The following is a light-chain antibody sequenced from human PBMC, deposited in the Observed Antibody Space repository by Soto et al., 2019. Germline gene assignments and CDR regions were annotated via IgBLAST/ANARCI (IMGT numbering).Light chain of an antibody. CDR3: QSYDSSLSGYV. CDR1: SSTIGAGYD. V-gene: IGLV1-40*01. CDR2: GNS. Sequence: ALTQPPSVSGAPGQRVTISCTGSSSTIGAGYDVHWYQQLPGTAPKLLIYGNSNRPSGVPDRFSGSKSGTSASLAITGLQAEDEADYYCQSYDSSLSGYVFGTGTKVTVL. J-gene: IGLJ1*01.